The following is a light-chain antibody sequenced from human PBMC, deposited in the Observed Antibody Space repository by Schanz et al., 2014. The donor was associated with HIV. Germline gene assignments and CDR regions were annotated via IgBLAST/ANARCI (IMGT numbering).Light chain of an antibody. V-gene: IGLV2-14*03. CDR1: SSDDGGYNY. CDR3: SSYTSSSTLEV. Sequence: QSALTQPASVSGSPGQSITVSCTGTSSDDGGYNYVSWYQQHPDKAPKLMIYDVSNRPSGVSNRFSGSKSGNTASLTISGLQAEDEADYYCSSYTSSSTLEVFGGGTKLTVL. CDR2: DVS. J-gene: IGLJ2*01.